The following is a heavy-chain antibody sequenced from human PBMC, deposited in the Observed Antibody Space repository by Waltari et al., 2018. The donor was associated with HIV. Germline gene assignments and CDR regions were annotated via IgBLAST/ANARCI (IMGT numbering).Heavy chain of an antibody. J-gene: IGHJ4*02. Sequence: EVQLVQSGAEVKKPGESLKISCKGSGYSFTSYWIGWVRQMPGQGLEWTGIICAGDSDTREGPSCQGQVTISAHKSISTAYLQWSSLKASDTAMYYCARQESIVRGTGCHPFDYWGQGTLVTVSS. D-gene: IGHD1-26*01. CDR2: ICAGDSDT. V-gene: IGHV5-51*01. CDR3: ARQESIVRGTGCHPFDY. CDR1: GYSFTSYW.